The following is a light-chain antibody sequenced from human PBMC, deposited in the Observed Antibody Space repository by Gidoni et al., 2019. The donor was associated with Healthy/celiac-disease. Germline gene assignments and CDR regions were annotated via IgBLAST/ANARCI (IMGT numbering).Light chain of an antibody. J-gene: IGLJ3*02. CDR2: EGS. Sequence: HSALTQPASLSGSSGQSITISCPGTSSDVGSYNLVSWYQQHRGKAPKLMIYEGSKPPPGVSNRFSGSKSGNTASLTISGLHAEDEADYYCCSYAGSSTWVFGGGTKLTVL. CDR3: CSYAGSSTWV. V-gene: IGLV2-23*01. CDR1: SSDVGSYNL.